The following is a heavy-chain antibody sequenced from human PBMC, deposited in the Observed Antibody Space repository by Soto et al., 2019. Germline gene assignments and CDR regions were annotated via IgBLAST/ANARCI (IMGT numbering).Heavy chain of an antibody. CDR2: IYYSGST. J-gene: IGHJ6*02. Sequence: QVQLQESGPGLVKPSQTLSLTCTVSGGSISSGDYYWSWIRQPPGKGLEWIGYIYYSGSTYYSPSLKSRVTISVDTSKNQLSLQLSSVTAADTAVYYCARGYCSGGSCYSLDYYYGMDVWGQGTTVTVSS. CDR1: GGSISSGDYY. V-gene: IGHV4-30-4*01. CDR3: ARGYCSGGSCYSLDYYYGMDV. D-gene: IGHD2-15*01.